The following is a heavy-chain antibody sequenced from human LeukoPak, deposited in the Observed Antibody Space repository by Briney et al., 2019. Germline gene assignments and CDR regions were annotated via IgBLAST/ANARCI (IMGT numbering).Heavy chain of an antibody. V-gene: IGHV4-61*09. D-gene: IGHD4-17*01. J-gene: IGHJ6*03. CDR1: GRSVIRGSCW. Sequence: PSDTLSLTFTVSGRSVIRGSCWWSWIRQPAGKGLEWIGHIYTTGNTNYNPTLKSRVTISIYTSKNQFSLKLSSVTAADSARYFCARDSQDYADDLVYYYYYMDVWGKGTTVTFSS. CDR2: IYTTGNT. CDR3: ARDSQDYADDLVYYYYYMDV.